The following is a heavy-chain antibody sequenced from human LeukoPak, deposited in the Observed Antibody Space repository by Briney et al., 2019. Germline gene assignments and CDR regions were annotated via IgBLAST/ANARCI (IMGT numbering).Heavy chain of an antibody. V-gene: IGHV3-30*18. CDR3: AKAGYSSSLYYYFYGMDV. Sequence: GGSLRLSCAASGFTFSSYGMHWVRQAPGKGLEWVAVISYDGSNKYYADSVKGRFTISRDNSKNTLYLQMNSLRAEDTAVYYCAKAGYSSSLYYYFYGMDVWGKGTTVTVSS. J-gene: IGHJ6*04. CDR2: ISYDGSNK. CDR1: GFTFSSYG. D-gene: IGHD6-13*01.